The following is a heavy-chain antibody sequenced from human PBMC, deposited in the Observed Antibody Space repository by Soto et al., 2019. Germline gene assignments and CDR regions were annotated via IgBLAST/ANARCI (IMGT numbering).Heavy chain of an antibody. CDR1: GYTFTSYG. D-gene: IGHD3-10*01. Sequence: VASVKVSCKASGYTFTSYGISWVRQAPGQGLEWMGWISAYNGNTNYAQKLQGRVTMTTDTPTSTAYMELRSLRSDDTAVYYCARELLWFGELSAAFDIWGQGTMVTVSS. J-gene: IGHJ3*02. CDR3: ARELLWFGELSAAFDI. CDR2: ISAYNGNT. V-gene: IGHV1-18*01.